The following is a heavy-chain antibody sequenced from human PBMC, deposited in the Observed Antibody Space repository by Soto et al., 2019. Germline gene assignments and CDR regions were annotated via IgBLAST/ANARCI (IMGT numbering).Heavy chain of an antibody. J-gene: IGHJ6*02. V-gene: IGHV4-30-4*01. D-gene: IGHD2-8*02. Sequence: QVQLQESGPGLVKPSQTLSLTCTVSGGSISSGDYYWSWIRQPPGKGLEWIGYIYYSGSTYYNPSLKSRVTRSVATSKNQFSLKLSSVTAADTAGYYGARVSTVVWGMDVWGQGTTVTVSS. CDR2: IYYSGST. CDR1: GGSISSGDYY. CDR3: ARVSTVVWGMDV.